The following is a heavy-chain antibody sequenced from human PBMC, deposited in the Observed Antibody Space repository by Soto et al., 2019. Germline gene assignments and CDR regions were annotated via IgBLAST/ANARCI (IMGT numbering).Heavy chain of an antibody. CDR1: GYMFVTYG. Sequence: QGQLVQSGAEVKKPGASVKVSCKASGYMFVTYGINWVRQAPGQGLEWMGWISAYNGNTKYAQNLQGRVTMTTDASTITAYMEMRSLRSDYTAVYYCARDLDGSVSYYTDYWGQGTLVTVSS. V-gene: IGHV1-18*01. J-gene: IGHJ4*02. CDR2: ISAYNGNT. CDR3: ARDLDGSVSYYTDY. D-gene: IGHD3-10*01.